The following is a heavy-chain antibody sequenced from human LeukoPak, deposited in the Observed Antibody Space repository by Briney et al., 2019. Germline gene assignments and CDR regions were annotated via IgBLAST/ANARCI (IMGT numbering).Heavy chain of an antibody. CDR3: ARTPGYSSGWDKYYFDY. CDR2: IYYSGST. D-gene: IGHD6-19*01. Sequence: SETLSLTCTVSGGSISSSSYYWGWIRQPPGKGLEWIGSIYYSGSTYYNPSLKSRVTISVDTSKNQFSLKLSSVTAADTAVYYCARTPGYSSGWDKYYFDYWGQGTLVTVSS. J-gene: IGHJ4*02. V-gene: IGHV4-39*01. CDR1: GGSISSSSYY.